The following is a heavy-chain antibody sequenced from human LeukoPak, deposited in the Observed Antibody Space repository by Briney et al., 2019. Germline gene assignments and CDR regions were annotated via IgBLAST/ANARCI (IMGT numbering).Heavy chain of an antibody. Sequence: ASVKVSCKASGYTFTSYDINWVRQATGQGLEWMGWMNHNSGNTGYAQKFQGRVTMTRNTSISTAYMELSSLRSEDTAVYYCARSMVRGVIYYYYYGMDVWAKGPRSPSP. V-gene: IGHV1-8*01. J-gene: IGHJ6*02. CDR2: MNHNSGNT. CDR3: ARSMVRGVIYYYYYGMDV. CDR1: GYTFTSYD. D-gene: IGHD3-10*01.